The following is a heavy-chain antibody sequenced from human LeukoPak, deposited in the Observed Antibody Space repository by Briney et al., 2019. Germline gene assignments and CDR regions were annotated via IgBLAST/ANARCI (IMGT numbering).Heavy chain of an antibody. CDR3: ARDLRISITTSAFDI. D-gene: IGHD4-11*01. Sequence: GGSLRLSCAASGFTFSSYWMSWVRQAPGKGLEWVANIKQDGSEKYYVDSVKGRFTISRDNAKNSLYLQMNSLRAEDTAVYYCARDLRISITTSAFDIWGQGTMVTVSS. CDR2: IKQDGSEK. V-gene: IGHV3-7*01. J-gene: IGHJ3*02. CDR1: GFTFSSYW.